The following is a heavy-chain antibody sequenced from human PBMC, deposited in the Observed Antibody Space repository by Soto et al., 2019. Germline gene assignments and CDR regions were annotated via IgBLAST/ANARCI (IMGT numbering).Heavy chain of an antibody. CDR1: GLTVSDYD. CDR2: IGLAGDT. J-gene: IGHJ2*01. Sequence: EVQLVESGGGLVQPGGSLRLSCAASGLTVSDYDMQWVSQDAGKGLEWVSAIGLAGDTYYSDSVKGRFTISREDAKNSLSLQMNTLRAGDTAVYYCVRGRQQQMVREWYFHLWGRGTPVTVSS. D-gene: IGHD6-13*01. V-gene: IGHV3-13*01. CDR3: VRGRQQQMVREWYFHL.